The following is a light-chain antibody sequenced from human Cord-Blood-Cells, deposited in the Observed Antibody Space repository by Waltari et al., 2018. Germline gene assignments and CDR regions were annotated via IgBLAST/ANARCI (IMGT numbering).Light chain of an antibody. V-gene: IGLV2-14*01. CDR2: DVS. J-gene: IGLJ3*02. CDR1: SSDVGGYNY. Sequence: QSALTQPASVSGSPGQSITISCTGTSSDVGGYNYVSWYQQHPGKAPKLMIYDVSKRPQGVSNRFSGSKSGNTASLTISGLQAEDEADYYCSSYTSSSRVFGGGTMLTVL. CDR3: SSYTSSSRV.